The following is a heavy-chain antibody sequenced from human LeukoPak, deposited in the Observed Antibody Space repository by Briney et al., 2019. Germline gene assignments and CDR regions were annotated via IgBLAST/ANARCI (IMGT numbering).Heavy chain of an antibody. D-gene: IGHD1-1*01. CDR3: AGELEPNYYYYGMDV. V-gene: IGHV1-2*02. CDR2: INPNSGGT. Sequence: ASVKVSCKASGYTFTGYYMHWVRQAPGQGLEWMGWINPNSGGTNYAQKFQGRVTMTRDTSISTAYMELSRLRSDDTAVYYCAGELEPNYYYYGMDVWGQGTMVTVSS. J-gene: IGHJ6*02. CDR1: GYTFTGYY.